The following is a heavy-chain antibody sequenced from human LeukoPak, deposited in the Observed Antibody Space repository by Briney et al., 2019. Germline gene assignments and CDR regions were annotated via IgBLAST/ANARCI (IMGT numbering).Heavy chain of an antibody. CDR1: GFTFSDYT. D-gene: IGHD3-16*02. Sequence: GGSLRLSCAASGFTFSDYTMNWVRQAPGKGLEWVSSITSSSSYIYYADSVKGRFTISRDNAKNSLYLKMNSLRAEDTAVYYCARDGAGSTFGGVIVSWGQGTLVTVSS. CDR3: ARDGAGSTFGGVIVS. CDR2: ITSSSSYI. V-gene: IGHV3-21*01. J-gene: IGHJ5*02.